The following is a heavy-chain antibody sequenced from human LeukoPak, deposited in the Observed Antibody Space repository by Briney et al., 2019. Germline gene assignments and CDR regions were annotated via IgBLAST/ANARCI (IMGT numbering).Heavy chain of an antibody. J-gene: IGHJ6*02. Sequence: GGSLRLSCAASGFTFSDYYMSWIRQAPGKGLEWVSYISSSGSTIYYADSVKGRFTISRDNAKNSLYLQMNSLRAEDTAVYYCAGEDAYYDILTGYYRFQGDVWGQGTTVTVSS. CDR3: AGEDAYYDILTGYYRFQGDV. V-gene: IGHV3-11*01. D-gene: IGHD3-9*01. CDR1: GFTFSDYY. CDR2: ISSSGSTI.